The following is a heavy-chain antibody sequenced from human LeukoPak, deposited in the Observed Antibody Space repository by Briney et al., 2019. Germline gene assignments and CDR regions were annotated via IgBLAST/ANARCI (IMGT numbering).Heavy chain of an antibody. J-gene: IGHJ4*02. D-gene: IGHD3-3*01. Sequence: SQTLSLTCAVSGGSISSGGYSWNWIRQPPGEGLEWIGYIYHSGSTNYNPSLKSRVTISVDTSKNQFSLNLSSVTAADTAVYYCARGTRTIFGLVSSDYWGQGTLVTVSS. CDR1: GGSISSGGYS. V-gene: IGHV4-61*08. CDR2: IYHSGST. CDR3: ARGTRTIFGLVSSDY.